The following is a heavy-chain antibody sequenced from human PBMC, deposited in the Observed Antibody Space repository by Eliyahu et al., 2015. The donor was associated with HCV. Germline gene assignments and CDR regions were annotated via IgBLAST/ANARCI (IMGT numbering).Heavy chain of an antibody. J-gene: IGHJ4*02. CDR2: INHSGST. Sequence: QVQVQQWGAGLLKPSETLSLTCAVYGGSFSGYYWSWIRQPPGKGLEWIGEINHSGSTNYNPSLKSRVTISVDMSKNQLSLKMRSVTAADTAVYYCAKFVVGAILSEYWGQGTLVTVSS. V-gene: IGHV4-34*01. CDR3: AKFVVGAILSEY. D-gene: IGHD1-26*01. CDR1: GGSFSGYY.